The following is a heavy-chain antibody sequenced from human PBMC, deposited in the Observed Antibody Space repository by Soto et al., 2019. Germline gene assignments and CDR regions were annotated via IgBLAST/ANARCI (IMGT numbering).Heavy chain of an antibody. V-gene: IGHV1-2*02. CDR2: INPNSGGT. CDR3: ARDHSRIVGADRRAFEI. CDR1: GYTFTGYY. D-gene: IGHD1-26*01. J-gene: IGHJ3*02. Sequence: ASVKVSCKASGYTFTGYYMHWVRQAPGKGLEWMGWINPNSGGTNYAQKFQGRGTMTRDTSISTAYMELSRLRSADTAVYYCARDHSRIVGADRRAFEIWVQGTMVTVSS.